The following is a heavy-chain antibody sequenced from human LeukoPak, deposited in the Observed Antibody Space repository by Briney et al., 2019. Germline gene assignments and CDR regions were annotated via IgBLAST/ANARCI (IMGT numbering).Heavy chain of an antibody. V-gene: IGHV3-7*01. CDR3: ASDHRVAGY. CDR1: GFSFSNHW. CDR2: IKRDGSET. Sequence: GGSLSLSCPTCGFSFSNHWMILGRQAPGKGLEWVANIKRDGSETYYVDSVKGRFTISRDNAKNSLYLQMNSVRVEDTAVYYCASDHRVAGYWGQGTLVTVSS. J-gene: IGHJ4*02. D-gene: IGHD6-19*01.